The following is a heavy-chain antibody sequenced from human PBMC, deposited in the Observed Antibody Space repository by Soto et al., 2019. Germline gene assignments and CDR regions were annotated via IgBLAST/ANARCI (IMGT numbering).Heavy chain of an antibody. V-gene: IGHV3-7*01. CDR3: ARGNYGDYITPGGGFMDV. J-gene: IGHJ6*03. CDR1: GFTFSSYW. Sequence: GGSLRLSCAASGFTFSSYWMSWVRQAPGKGLEWVANIKQDGSEKYYVDSVKGRFTISRDNAKNSLYLQMNSLRAEDTAVYYCARGNYGDYITPGGGFMDVWGKGTTVTVSS. CDR2: IKQDGSEK. D-gene: IGHD4-17*01.